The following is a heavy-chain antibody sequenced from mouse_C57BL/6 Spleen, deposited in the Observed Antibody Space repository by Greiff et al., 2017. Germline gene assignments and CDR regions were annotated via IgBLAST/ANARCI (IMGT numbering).Heavy chain of an antibody. J-gene: IGHJ2*01. CDR2: IRNKANNHAT. Sequence: EVKVEESGGGLVQPGGSMKLSCAASGFTFSDAWMDWVRQSPEKGLEWVAEIRNKANNHATYYAESVKGRFTISRDDSKSSVYLQMNSLRAEDIGIYYCTRMIRYYFDYWGQGTTLTVSS. CDR1: GFTFSDAW. CDR3: TRMIRYYFDY. V-gene: IGHV6-6*01. D-gene: IGHD2-4*01.